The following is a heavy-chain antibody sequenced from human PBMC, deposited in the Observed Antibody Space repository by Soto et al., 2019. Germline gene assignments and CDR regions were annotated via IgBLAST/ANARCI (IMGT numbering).Heavy chain of an antibody. V-gene: IGHV4-59*08. CDR3: ARQGFGPLHGLVDV. Sequence: QVQLQESGPGLVKPSETLSLSCTVSGGSISSYYWSWFRQSPGKRMAWIGYVHHSWGSSYNHSLHSRVAISLDTSKSQFALKVTSVTATDTAVYYCARQGFGPLHGLVDVWGQGTTVTVSS. J-gene: IGHJ6*02. CDR2: VHHSWGS. CDR1: GGSISSYY. D-gene: IGHD3-10*01.